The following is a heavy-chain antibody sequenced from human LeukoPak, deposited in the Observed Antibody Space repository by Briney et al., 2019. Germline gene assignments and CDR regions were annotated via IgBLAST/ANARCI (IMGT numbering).Heavy chain of an antibody. CDR1: GFTVSSNY. CDR3: ARRAGAYSHPYDY. CDR2: ISSGGSP. V-gene: IGHV3-53*01. J-gene: IGHJ4*02. D-gene: IGHD4/OR15-4a*01. Sequence: GGSLRLSCAASGFTVSSNYMSWVRQAPGKGLEWVSVISSGGSPYYAVSVKGRFTISRDDSKNTLYLQMNSLRAEDTAVHYCARRAGAYSHPYDYWGQGTLVTVSS.